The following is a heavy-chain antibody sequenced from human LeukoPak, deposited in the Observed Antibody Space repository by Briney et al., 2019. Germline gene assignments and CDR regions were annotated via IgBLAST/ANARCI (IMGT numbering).Heavy chain of an antibody. V-gene: IGHV3-15*01. CDR3: STDQGYGSGSYYWFDP. J-gene: IGHJ5*02. CDR2: ITSKTDGGTT. Sequence: GGSLRLSCAASGFTFSSYGMHWVRQAPGKGLEWVGRITSKTDGGTTDYAAPVKGRFTISRDDSKNTLYLQMNSLKTEDTAVYYCSTDQGYGSGSYYWFDPWGQGTLVTVSS. D-gene: IGHD3-10*01. CDR1: GFTFSSYG.